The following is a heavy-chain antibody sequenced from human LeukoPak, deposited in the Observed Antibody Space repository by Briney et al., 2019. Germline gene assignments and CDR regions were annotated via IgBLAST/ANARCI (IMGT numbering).Heavy chain of an antibody. CDR2: INPNSGGT. D-gene: IGHD2-2*01. V-gene: IGHV1-2*02. J-gene: IGHJ4*02. Sequence: GASVKVSCKASGYTFTGYYMHWVRQAPGQGLEWMGWINPNSGGTNYAQKFQGRVTMTRDTSISTAYMELSRLRSDDTAVYYCARAQGRYCSSTSCSGHLYFDYWGQGTLVTVSS. CDR1: GYTFTGYY. CDR3: ARAQGRYCSSTSCSGHLYFDY.